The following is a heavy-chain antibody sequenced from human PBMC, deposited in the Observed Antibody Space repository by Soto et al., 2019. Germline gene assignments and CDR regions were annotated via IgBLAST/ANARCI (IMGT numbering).Heavy chain of an antibody. Sequence: EVQLVESGGGLVQPGGSLRLSCAASGFTFSSYWMSWVRQAPGKGLEWVATIKEDGSVKYYVDSVKGRFTISRDNARNSLYLQMNSLRAEDTAVYYCATPKRGSSFDNWGQGTLVTVSS. CDR2: IKEDGSVK. V-gene: IGHV3-7*05. D-gene: IGHD3-10*01. CDR1: GFTFSSYW. J-gene: IGHJ4*02. CDR3: ATPKRGSSFDN.